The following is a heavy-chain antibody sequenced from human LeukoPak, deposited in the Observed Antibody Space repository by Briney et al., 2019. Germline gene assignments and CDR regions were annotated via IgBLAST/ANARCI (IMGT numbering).Heavy chain of an antibody. D-gene: IGHD5-24*01. CDR2: IKQDGSKK. Sequence: GGSLGLSCGASGFTFRNYVIHWVRQAPGKGLEWVANIKQDGSKKSYVDSVKGRFTISRDNAKNSLYLQMNSLRAEDTAIYYCTRVGYIDEGIDYWGQGTLVTVSS. V-gene: IGHV3-7*04. CDR1: GFTFRNYV. CDR3: TRVGYIDEGIDY. J-gene: IGHJ4*02.